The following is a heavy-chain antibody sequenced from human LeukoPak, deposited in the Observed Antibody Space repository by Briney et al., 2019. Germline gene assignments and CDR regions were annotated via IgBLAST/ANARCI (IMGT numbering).Heavy chain of an antibody. Sequence: SETLSLTCAVYGGSFGGFYWSWVRQPPGSGLEWIGHINHSGGTNHNPSLRSRVTISLDTSNNNFSLKMNSVTAADTAVYYCVRRPAYSDSSGFNLWGQGILVTVSS. CDR2: INHSGGT. D-gene: IGHD6-6*01. V-gene: IGHV4-34*01. J-gene: IGHJ4*02. CDR1: GGSFGGFY. CDR3: VRRPAYSDSSGFNL.